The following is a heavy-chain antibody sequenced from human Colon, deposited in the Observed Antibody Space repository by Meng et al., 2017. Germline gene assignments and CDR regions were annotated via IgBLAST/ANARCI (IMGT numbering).Heavy chain of an antibody. CDR3: ARAMGSGIYGIDY. CDR2: ISSSSSYI. V-gene: IGHV3-21*01. D-gene: IGHD3-10*01. CDR1: GFTFSSYG. Sequence: GGSLRLSCAASGFTFSSYGMNWVRQAPGKGLEWVSSISSSSSYIYSADSVKGRFTISRDNAKNSLYLQMNSLRAEDTAVYYCARAMGSGIYGIDYWGQGTLVTVSS. J-gene: IGHJ4*02.